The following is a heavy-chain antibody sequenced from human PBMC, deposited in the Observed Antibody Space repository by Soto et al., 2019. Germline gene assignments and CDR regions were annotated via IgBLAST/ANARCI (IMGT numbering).Heavy chain of an antibody. D-gene: IGHD5-12*01. CDR1: GFTFSSYA. CDR3: AMLSGYDPTLSRWFDP. V-gene: IGHV3-23*01. J-gene: IGHJ5*02. Sequence: PGGSLRLSCAASGFTFSSYAMSWVRQAPGKGLEWVSAISGSGGSTYYADSVKGRFTISRDNSKNTLYLQMNSLRAEDTAVYYCAMLSGYDPTLSRWFDPWGQGTLVTVSS. CDR2: ISGSGGST.